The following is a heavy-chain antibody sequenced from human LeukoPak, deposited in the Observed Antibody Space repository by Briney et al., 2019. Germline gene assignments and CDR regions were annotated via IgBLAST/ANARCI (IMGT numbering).Heavy chain of an antibody. CDR2: IYYSGST. CDR3: AREDHDCSSTSCYSGY. J-gene: IGHJ4*02. CDR1: GGSISSGDYY. V-gene: IGHV4-30-4*01. Sequence: SETLSLTCTVSGGSISSGDYYWSWIRQPPGKGLEWIGYIYYSGSTYYNPSLKSRVTISVDTSKNQFSLKLSSVTAADTAVYYCAREDHDCSSTSCYSGYWGQGTLVTVSS. D-gene: IGHD2-2*01.